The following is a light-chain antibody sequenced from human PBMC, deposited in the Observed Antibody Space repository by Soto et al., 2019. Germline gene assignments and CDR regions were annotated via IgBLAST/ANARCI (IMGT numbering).Light chain of an antibody. J-gene: IGLJ1*01. V-gene: IGLV2-8*01. CDR1: SRDVGGYNY. CDR2: EVS. Sequence: QSVRTQPPSAFGAPGQSVTISFTGKSRDVGGYNYVSWYQQHPGKAPKLMIYEVSKRPSGVPDRFSGSKSGNTASLTVSGLQAEEEADYYCSSYVGSNNFVFVTGTKVTVL. CDR3: SSYVGSNNFV.